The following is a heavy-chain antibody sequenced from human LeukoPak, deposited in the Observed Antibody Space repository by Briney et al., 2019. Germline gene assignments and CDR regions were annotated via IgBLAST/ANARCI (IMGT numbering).Heavy chain of an antibody. CDR1: GFTFSSYA. D-gene: IGHD2-2*01. CDR3: AKHSGSSSTSCCHPYNWFDP. CDR2: IIPSCGST. Sequence: GGSLRLSCAASGFTFSSYAMSWVRQAPGKGLEWVSAIIPSCGSTYYADYVQGRVTITTDNSKNTLYMEMNSLRAEDTSVYYCAKHSGSSSTSCCHPYNWFDPWGQGALVTVSS. V-gene: IGHV3-23*01. J-gene: IGHJ5*02.